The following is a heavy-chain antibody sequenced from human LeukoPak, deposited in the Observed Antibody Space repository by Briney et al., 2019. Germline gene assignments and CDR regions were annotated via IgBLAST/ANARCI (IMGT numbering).Heavy chain of an antibody. Sequence: GESLKISCKGSGYSFTSYWFGWVRQMPGKGLEWMGIIYPGDSDTRYSPSFQGQVTISADKSISTAYLQWSSLKASDTAMYYCARPDYYDSSGYPKGDAFDIWGQGTMVTVSS. V-gene: IGHV5-51*01. CDR1: GYSFTSYW. CDR3: ARPDYYDSSGYPKGDAFDI. J-gene: IGHJ3*02. CDR2: IYPGDSDT. D-gene: IGHD3-22*01.